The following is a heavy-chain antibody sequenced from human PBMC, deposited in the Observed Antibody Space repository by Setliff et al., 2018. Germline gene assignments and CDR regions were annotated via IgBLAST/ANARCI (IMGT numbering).Heavy chain of an antibody. Sequence: PGGSLRLSCAASGFIFSGYWMHWVRQAPGKGLMWVSRMHSDDRSITYADSVKGRFTISRDNAKNMLYLQMNSLRAEDTAVYYCARGRGLEWLPESWFDPWGQGTLVTVSS. CDR2: MHSDDRSI. CDR3: ARGRGLEWLPESWFDP. CDR1: GFIFSGYW. D-gene: IGHD3-3*01. V-gene: IGHV3-74*03. J-gene: IGHJ5*02.